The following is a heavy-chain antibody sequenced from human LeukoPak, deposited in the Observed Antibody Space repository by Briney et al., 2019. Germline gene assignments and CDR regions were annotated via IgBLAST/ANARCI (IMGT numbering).Heavy chain of an antibody. J-gene: IGHJ4*02. CDR3: TRLEPGYCSSTSCYFVDY. CDR2: IRSKANSYAT. Sequence: GGSLRLSCAASGFTFSGSAMHWVRQASGKGLEWVGRIRSKANSYATAYAASVKGRFTISRDDSKNTAYLQMNSLKTEDTAVYYCTRLEPGYCSSTSCYFVDYWGQGTLVTVSS. D-gene: IGHD2-2*01. V-gene: IGHV3-73*01. CDR1: GFTFSGSA.